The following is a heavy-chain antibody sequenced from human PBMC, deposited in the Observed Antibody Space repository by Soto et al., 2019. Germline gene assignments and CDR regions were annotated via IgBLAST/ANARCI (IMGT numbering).Heavy chain of an antibody. CDR1: GFTFTSYA. V-gene: IGHV3-23*01. CDR3: AKMVHGGYVSYFDS. J-gene: IGHJ4*02. D-gene: IGHD5-12*01. Sequence: LRLSCEASGFTFTSYAMSWVRQAPGKGLEWVSATSGSGDTTYYADSVKGRFTISRDNSEKRLYLQMNSLRAEDTAVYYCAKMVHGGYVSYFDSWGQGTLVTVSS. CDR2: TSGSGDTT.